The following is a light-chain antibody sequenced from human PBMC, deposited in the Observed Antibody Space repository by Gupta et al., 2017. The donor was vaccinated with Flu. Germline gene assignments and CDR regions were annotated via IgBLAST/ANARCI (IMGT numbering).Light chain of an antibody. CDR3: QVWDSSSVGV. V-gene: IGLV3-21*02. CDR1: SIGSKS. CDR2: DDS. Sequence: PGQTARITCGGKSIGSKSVHWYQQKPGQAPVLVVYDDSDRPSGIPERFSGSNAGNTATLTISRVEAGDEADYYCQVWDSSSVGVFGTGTKVTVL. J-gene: IGLJ1*01.